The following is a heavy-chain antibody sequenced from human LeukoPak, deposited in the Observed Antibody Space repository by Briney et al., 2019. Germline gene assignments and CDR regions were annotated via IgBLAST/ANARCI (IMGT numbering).Heavy chain of an antibody. Sequence: SETLSLTCTVSGGSISSGNYYWTWIRQHPGKGLEWIGYIYYSGSTYYNPSLKSRVTISVDTSKSQFSLKLSSVTAADTAVYYCAREIRYSLDYWGQGTLVTVSS. D-gene: IGHD5-18*01. CDR2: IYYSGST. CDR1: GGSISSGNYY. CDR3: AREIRYSLDY. V-gene: IGHV4-31*03. J-gene: IGHJ4*02.